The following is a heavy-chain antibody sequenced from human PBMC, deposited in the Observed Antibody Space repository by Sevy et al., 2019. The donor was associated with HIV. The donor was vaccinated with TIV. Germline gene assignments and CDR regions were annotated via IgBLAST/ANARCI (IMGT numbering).Heavy chain of an antibody. Sequence: GGSLRLSCAASGFTFSSYGMHWVRQAPGKGLEWVAVIFYDGTNKYYVDSVKGRFTISRDNSKNILYLQMNSLGAEDTAVYYCARESGGNWYFDLWGRGTLVTVSS. CDR1: GFTFSSYG. J-gene: IGHJ2*01. V-gene: IGHV3-33*01. CDR2: IFYDGTNK. D-gene: IGHD1-26*01. CDR3: ARESGGNWYFDL.